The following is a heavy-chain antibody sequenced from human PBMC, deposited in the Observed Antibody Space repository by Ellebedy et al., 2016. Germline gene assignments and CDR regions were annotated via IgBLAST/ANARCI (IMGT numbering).Heavy chain of an antibody. CDR1: GGSISSSSYY. CDR3: ARVASGSHVY. V-gene: IGHV4-39*01. D-gene: IGHD1-26*01. Sequence: SETLSLTCTVSGGSISSSSYYWGWIRQPPGKGLEWIGSIYYSGSTYYNPSLKSRVTISVDTSKNQFSLKLSSVTAADTAVYYCARVASGSHVYWGQGTLVTVSS. J-gene: IGHJ4*02. CDR2: IYYSGST.